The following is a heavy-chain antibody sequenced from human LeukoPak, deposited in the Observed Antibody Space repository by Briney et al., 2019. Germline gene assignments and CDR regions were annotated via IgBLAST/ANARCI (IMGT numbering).Heavy chain of an antibody. CDR1: GGSISSSSYD. V-gene: IGHV4-39*01. CDR3: ASQKGYSYGYYYYMDV. Sequence: SETLSLTCTVSGGSISSSSYDWGWIRQPPGKGLEWIGTIHYSRSTYYKPSLRGRVTISVDTSNNQFSLKLTSVTAADTAVYYCASQKGYSYGYYYYMDVWGKGTTVTVSS. J-gene: IGHJ6*03. D-gene: IGHD5-18*01. CDR2: IHYSRST.